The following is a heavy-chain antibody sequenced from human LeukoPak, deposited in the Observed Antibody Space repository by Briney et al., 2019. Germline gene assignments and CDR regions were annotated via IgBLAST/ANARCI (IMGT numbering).Heavy chain of an antibody. CDR1: GYTFTSYD. CDR2: MNPNSGNT. V-gene: IGHV1-8*01. J-gene: IGHJ6*03. D-gene: IGHD2-2*01. Sequence: ASVKVSCKASGYTFTSYDTNWVRQATGQGLEWMGWMNPNSGNTGYAQKFQGRVTMTRNTSISTAYMELSSLRSEDTDVYYCARGYCSSTSCYLYYYYMDVWGKGTTVTVSS. CDR3: ARGYCSSTSCYLYYYYMDV.